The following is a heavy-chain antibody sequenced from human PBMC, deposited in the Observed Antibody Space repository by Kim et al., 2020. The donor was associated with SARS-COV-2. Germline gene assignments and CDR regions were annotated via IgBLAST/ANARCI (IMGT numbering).Heavy chain of an antibody. CDR3: ARAHDYGDQEP. V-gene: IGHV4-31*02. CDR2: T. J-gene: IGHJ5*02. Sequence: TYYNPSLRSRVTVSVDTSKNQFTLKLSSVTDADTAVYYCARAHDYGDQEPWGQGTLVTVSS. D-gene: IGHD4-17*01.